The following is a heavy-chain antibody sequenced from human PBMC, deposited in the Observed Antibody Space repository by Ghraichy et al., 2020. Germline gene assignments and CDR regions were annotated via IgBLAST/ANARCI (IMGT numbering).Heavy chain of an antibody. Sequence: GGSLRLSCAASGFTFSSYSMNWVRQAPGKGLEWVSYISSSSSTIYYADSVKGRFTISRDNAKNSLYLQMNSLRDEDTAVYYCARAGPLPAATNYYYYGMDVWGQGTTVTVSS. CDR1: GFTFSSYS. CDR2: ISSSSSTI. CDR3: ARAGPLPAATNYYYYGMDV. J-gene: IGHJ6*02. D-gene: IGHD2-2*01. V-gene: IGHV3-48*02.